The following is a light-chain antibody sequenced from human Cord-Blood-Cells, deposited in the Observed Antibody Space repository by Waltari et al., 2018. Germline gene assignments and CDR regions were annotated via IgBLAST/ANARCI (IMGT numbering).Light chain of an antibody. J-gene: IGKJ2*01. CDR1: QSISSY. V-gene: IGKV1-39*01. CDR3: QQSYSTPPYT. CDR2: AAS. Sequence: DIQMTQSPSSLSASVADRVPITCRASQSISSYLNWYQQKPGKAPKLLIYAASSLQSGVPSRFSGSGSGTDFTLTISSLQPEDFATYYCQQSYSTPPYTFGQGTKLEIK.